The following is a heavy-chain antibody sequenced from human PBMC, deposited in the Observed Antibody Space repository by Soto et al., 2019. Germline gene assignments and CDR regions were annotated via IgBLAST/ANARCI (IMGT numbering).Heavy chain of an antibody. D-gene: IGHD3-3*01. CDR2: INPHTGGT. J-gene: IGHJ6*03. V-gene: IGHV1-2*02. Sequence: ASVWVSCKASGYTFTANYVHWVRQAPGQGLEWMGWINPHTGGTDYAQTFQGRVTMTRDTSISTAYMELSRLTSDDTAVYYCARYQYWSGYLDAWGKGTTVTVS. CDR3: ARYQYWSGYLDA. CDR1: GYTFTANY.